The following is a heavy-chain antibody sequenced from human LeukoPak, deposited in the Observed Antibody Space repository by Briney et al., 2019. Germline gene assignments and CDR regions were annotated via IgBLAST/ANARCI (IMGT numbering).Heavy chain of an antibody. J-gene: IGHJ4*02. CDR2: IRSNSDGGTA. V-gene: IGHV3-15*01. Sequence: GSLRLSCAASGFTFRNIWMTWVRQAPGEGLEWVGRIRSNSDGGTADYAAPVKGRFTISRDDSKTTLYLQLNSLKAEDTAVYYCTTATSVTTSWSWGQGTLVTVSS. D-gene: IGHD5-24*01. CDR1: GFTFRNIW. CDR3: TTATSVTTSWS.